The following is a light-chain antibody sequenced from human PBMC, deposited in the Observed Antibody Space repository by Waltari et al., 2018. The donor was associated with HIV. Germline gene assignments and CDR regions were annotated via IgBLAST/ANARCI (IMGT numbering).Light chain of an antibody. CDR3: QSYDMNNERVV. CDR1: SGSIASNY. V-gene: IGLV6-57*01. Sequence: NFMLTQPHSVSESPGKTVTISCTRSSGSIASNYVQWYQQRPVPDRFSGSIDSSSNSASLTISGLKTEDEADYYCQSYDMNNERVVFGGGTKLTVL. J-gene: IGLJ2*01.